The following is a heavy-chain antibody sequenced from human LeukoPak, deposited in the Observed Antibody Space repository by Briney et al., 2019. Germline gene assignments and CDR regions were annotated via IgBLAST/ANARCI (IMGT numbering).Heavy chain of an antibody. CDR2: IYCSGST. V-gene: IGHV4-31*03. Sequence: SQTLSLTCTVSGGSISSGGYYWSWIRQYPGKGLEWIGHIYCSGSTYYNPSLKSRDTISVDTSKNQFSLKLSSVTAADTAVYYCARLDGAYFDYWGRGTLVTVSS. CDR3: ARLDGAYFDY. J-gene: IGHJ4*02. CDR1: GGSISSGGYY. D-gene: IGHD3-16*01.